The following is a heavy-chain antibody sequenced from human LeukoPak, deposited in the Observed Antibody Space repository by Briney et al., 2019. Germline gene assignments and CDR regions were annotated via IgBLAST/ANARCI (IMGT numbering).Heavy chain of an antibody. Sequence: PSETLSLTCTVSGYSISSGYYWGWIRQPPGKGLEWIGSIYHSGSTYYNPSLKSRVTISVDTSKNQFSLKLSSVTAADTAVYYCARDLGRQRWLSRPFDYWGQGTLVTVSS. J-gene: IGHJ4*02. CDR3: ARDLGRQRWLSRPFDY. V-gene: IGHV4-38-2*02. CDR2: IYHSGST. D-gene: IGHD5-24*01. CDR1: GYSISSGYY.